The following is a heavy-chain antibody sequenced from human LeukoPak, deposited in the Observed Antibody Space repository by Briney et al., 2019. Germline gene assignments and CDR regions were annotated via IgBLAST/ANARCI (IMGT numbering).Heavy chain of an antibody. CDR1: GGSISSSSYY. CDR3: ARAKVNYGDYVDYWFDP. D-gene: IGHD4-17*01. V-gene: IGHV4-39*07. CDR2: INHSGST. Sequence: SETLSLTCTVSGGSISSSSYYWGWIRQPPGKGLEWIGEINHSGSTNYNPSLKSRVTISVDTSKNQFSLKLSSVTAADTAVYYCARAKVNYGDYVDYWFDPWGQGTLVTVSS. J-gene: IGHJ5*02.